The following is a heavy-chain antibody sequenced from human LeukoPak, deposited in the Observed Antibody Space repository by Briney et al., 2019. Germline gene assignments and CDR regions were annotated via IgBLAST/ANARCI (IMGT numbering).Heavy chain of an antibody. CDR3: AREVGATDFDY. Sequence: GGSLRLSCAASGFTFSSYWMHWVRQAPGKGLVWVSRINSDGSSTSYADSVKGRFTISRDNAKNTLYLQMNSLRAEDAAVYYCAREVGATDFDYWGQGTLVTVSS. CDR1: GFTFSSYW. J-gene: IGHJ4*02. D-gene: IGHD1-26*01. CDR2: INSDGSST. V-gene: IGHV3-74*01.